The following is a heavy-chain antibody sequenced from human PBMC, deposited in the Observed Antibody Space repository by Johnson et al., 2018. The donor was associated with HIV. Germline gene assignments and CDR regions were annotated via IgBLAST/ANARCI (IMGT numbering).Heavy chain of an antibody. CDR1: GFTFSSYA. CDR2: ISYDGSNK. D-gene: IGHD2-21*01. Sequence: QEQLVESGGGVVQPGRSLRLSCAASGFTFSSYAMHWVRQAPGKGLEWVAVISYDGSNKYYADSVKGRFTISRDNSKNTLYLQMNSLRGEDTAVYHCAKEGYSASFDIWGQGTMVTVSS. V-gene: IGHV3-30-3*01. J-gene: IGHJ3*02. CDR3: AKEGYSASFDI.